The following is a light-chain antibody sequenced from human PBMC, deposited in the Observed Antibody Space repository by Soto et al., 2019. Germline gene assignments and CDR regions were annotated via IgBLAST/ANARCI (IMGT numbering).Light chain of an antibody. Sequence: EIVMTQSPATLSVSPGERATLSCRASQSVSTKLAWYQQKPGQAPRLIIYGASTRAAGIPSRFSGSGSGTEFTLTISSLQSEDFAVYYCQQYNNWLRGTFGPGTQVEIK. CDR3: QQYNNWLRGT. J-gene: IGKJ1*01. V-gene: IGKV3-15*01. CDR1: QSVSTK. CDR2: GAS.